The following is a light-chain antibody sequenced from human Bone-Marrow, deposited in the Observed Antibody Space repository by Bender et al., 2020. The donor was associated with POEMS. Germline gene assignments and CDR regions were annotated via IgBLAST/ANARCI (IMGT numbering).Light chain of an antibody. Sequence: QSALTQPASVSASPGQSITISCTGASSDVGSYNRVSWYQQSLGKAPKLIIFEVTKRPSGVSNRFSGSKSGNTASLTISGLQAEDEADYYCSSYTGTGAVFGTGTTVTVL. V-gene: IGLV2-23*02. CDR1: SSDVGSYNR. CDR2: EVT. J-gene: IGLJ1*01. CDR3: SSYTGTGAV.